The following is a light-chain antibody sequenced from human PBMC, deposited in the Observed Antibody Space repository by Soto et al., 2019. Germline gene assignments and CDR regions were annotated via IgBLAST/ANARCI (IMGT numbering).Light chain of an antibody. CDR2: DAS. CDR1: QSFSSY. Sequence: EIVLTQSPATLSLSPGERATLSCRASQSFSSYLAWYHQKPGQAPRLLIYDASKRAPGIPARCSGRGSGTDFTLTISSLEPEDFAVYYCQQRSNWPPVITFGQGTRLEIK. CDR3: QQRSNWPPVIT. J-gene: IGKJ5*01. V-gene: IGKV3-11*01.